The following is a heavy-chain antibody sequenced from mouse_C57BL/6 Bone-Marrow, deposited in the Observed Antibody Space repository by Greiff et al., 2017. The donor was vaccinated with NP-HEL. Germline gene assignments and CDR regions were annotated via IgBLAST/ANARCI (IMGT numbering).Heavy chain of an antibody. CDR3: ARNIGITTVVALYFDY. CDR1: GYTFTDYY. J-gene: IGHJ2*01. CDR2: INPNNGGT. Sequence: VQLQQSGPELVKPGASVKISCKASGYTFTDYYMNWVKQSHGKSLEWIGDINPNNGGTSYNQKFKGKATLTVDKSSSTAYMDLRSLTSEDSAVYYCARNIGITTVVALYFDYWGQGTTLTVSS. D-gene: IGHD1-1*01. V-gene: IGHV1-26*01.